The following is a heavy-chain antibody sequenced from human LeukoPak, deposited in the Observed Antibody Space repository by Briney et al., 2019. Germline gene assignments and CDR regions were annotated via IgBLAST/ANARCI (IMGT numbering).Heavy chain of an antibody. CDR2: INHSGST. CDR3: ARGPPALGDY. Sequence: PSETLSLTCAVYGGSFSGYYWSWIRQPPGKGLEWIGEINHSGSTNYNPSLKSRVTISVDTSKKQFSLKLSSVAAADTPVYYCARGPPALGDYWGQGTLVTVSS. J-gene: IGHJ4*02. D-gene: IGHD2-15*01. V-gene: IGHV4-34*01. CDR1: GGSFSGYY.